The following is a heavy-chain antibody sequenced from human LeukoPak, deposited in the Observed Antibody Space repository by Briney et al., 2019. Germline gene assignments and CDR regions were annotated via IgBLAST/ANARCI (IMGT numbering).Heavy chain of an antibody. CDR1: GGTFSSYA. D-gene: IGHD3-22*01. J-gene: IGHJ4*02. V-gene: IGHV1-69*04. Sequence: SVKVSCKASGGTFSSYAISWVRQAPGQGLEWMGRIIPILGIANYAQKFQGRVTITADKSTSTAYMELSSLGSEDTAVYYCARDRQYYDSSGYYPFDYWGQGTLVTVSS. CDR2: IIPILGIA. CDR3: ARDRQYYDSSGYYPFDY.